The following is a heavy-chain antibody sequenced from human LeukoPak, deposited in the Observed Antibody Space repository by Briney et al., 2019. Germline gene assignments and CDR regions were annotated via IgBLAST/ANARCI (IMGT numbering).Heavy chain of an antibody. J-gene: IGHJ3*02. CDR2: INPSGGST. CDR1: GYTFTGYY. Sequence: ASVKVSCKASGYTFTGYYLHWVRQAPGQGLEWMGIINPSGGSTSYAQKFQGRVTMTRDTSTSTVYMELSSLRSEDTAVYYCAIVGATTDAFDIWGQGTMVTVSS. CDR3: AIVGATTDAFDI. V-gene: IGHV1-46*01. D-gene: IGHD1-26*01.